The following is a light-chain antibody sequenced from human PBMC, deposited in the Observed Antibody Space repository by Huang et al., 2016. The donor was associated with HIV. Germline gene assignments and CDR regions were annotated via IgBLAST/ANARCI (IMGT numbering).Light chain of an antibody. CDR1: QNITKS. CDR3: QQSFSVPRT. V-gene: IGKV1-39*01. J-gene: IGKJ1*01. CDR2: TAS. Sequence: DIQMTQSPPSLSASVGDRVTFTCRANQNITKSLNWYQQKPGKAPKLLIYTASTLESGVQSRLSGSGSGSRFTLNIGNLQPEDFATYYCQQSFSVPRTFG.